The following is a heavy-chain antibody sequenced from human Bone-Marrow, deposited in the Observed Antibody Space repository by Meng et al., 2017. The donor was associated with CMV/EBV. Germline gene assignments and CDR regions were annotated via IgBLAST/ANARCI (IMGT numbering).Heavy chain of an antibody. CDR1: GGSVSSGSYY. V-gene: IGHV4-61*01. Sequence: TVSGGSVSSGSYYWSWVRQPPGKGLEWIGYIHYSGRTSYIVSLKSRVTMSVDTSKNQFSLNLNSVTAADTAVYYCARGGTYNGIYFDYWGQGTLVTVSS. D-gene: IGHD1-26*01. J-gene: IGHJ4*02. CDR3: ARGGTYNGIYFDY. CDR2: IHYSGRT.